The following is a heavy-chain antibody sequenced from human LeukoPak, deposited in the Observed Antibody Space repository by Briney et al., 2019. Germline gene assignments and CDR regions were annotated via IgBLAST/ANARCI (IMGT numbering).Heavy chain of an antibody. CDR3: VRDRRYRAFAY. V-gene: IGHV3-20*01. Sequence: GGSLRLSCAGSGFAFSYHGMNWVRQAPGKGLEWVSGITPDGGTTGYADSVRGRFTISRDNAKNSLYLQMNSLRSEDTAFYHCVRDRRYRAFAYWGQGTLITVSS. D-gene: IGHD3-16*02. CDR1: GFAFSYHG. J-gene: IGHJ4*02. CDR2: ITPDGGTT.